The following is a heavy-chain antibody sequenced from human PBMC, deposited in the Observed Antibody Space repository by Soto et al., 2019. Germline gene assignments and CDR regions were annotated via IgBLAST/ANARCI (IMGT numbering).Heavy chain of an antibody. D-gene: IGHD5-18*01. CDR1: GSSVTSGIHS. J-gene: IGHJ4*02. CDR3: ARAGGTAMVKDFDY. V-gene: IGHV4-61*01. CDR2: ISYSGST. Sequence: QVQLQESGPGLVKPSETLSLTCTVSGSSVTSGIHSWSWIRQPPGKGLEWVGYISYSGSTNYNTSLQSRVTISVDTSKNQFSLKLSSVTAADTAVYYCARAGGTAMVKDFDYWGQGAPVTVSS.